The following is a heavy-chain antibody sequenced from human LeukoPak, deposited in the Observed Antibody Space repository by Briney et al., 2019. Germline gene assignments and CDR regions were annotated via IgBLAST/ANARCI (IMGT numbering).Heavy chain of an antibody. D-gene: IGHD3-10*01. J-gene: IGHJ4*02. CDR3: AIDTNNYYGSGSFDY. V-gene: IGHV5-51*01. Sequence: GESLQISCEGSGYRFTSYWIGWVRQMPGKGLEWMGIIYPGDSDTRYSPSFQGQVTISADKSISTAYLQWSSLKASDTAMYYCAIDTNNYYGSGSFDYWGQGTLVTVSS. CDR2: IYPGDSDT. CDR1: GYRFTSYW.